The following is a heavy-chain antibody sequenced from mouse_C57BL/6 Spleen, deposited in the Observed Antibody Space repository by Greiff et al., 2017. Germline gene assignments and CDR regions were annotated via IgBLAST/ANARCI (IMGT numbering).Heavy chain of an antibody. D-gene: IGHD2-4*01. Sequence: EVQVVESGGGLVKPGGSLKLSCAASGFTFSSYAMSWVRQTPEKRLEWVATISDGGSYTSYPDNVKGRFTISRDNAKNNLYLQMSHLKSEDTAMYYCASYYDYLFDYWGQGTTLTVSS. CDR2: ISDGGSYT. V-gene: IGHV5-4*01. CDR3: ASYYDYLFDY. CDR1: GFTFSSYA. J-gene: IGHJ2*01.